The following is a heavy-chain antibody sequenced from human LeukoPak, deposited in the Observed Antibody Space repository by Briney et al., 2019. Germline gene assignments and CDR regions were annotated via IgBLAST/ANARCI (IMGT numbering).Heavy chain of an antibody. CDR3: ARGGDYYDSSGYFFGYFDY. D-gene: IGHD3-22*01. CDR1: GGSISSHY. V-gene: IGHV4-59*11. Sequence: SETLSLTCTVSGGSISSHYWSWIRQPPGKGLEWIGYIYYSGSTNYNPSLKSRVTISVDTSKNQFSLKLSSVTAADTAVYYCARGGDYYDSSGYFFGYFDYWGQGTLGTVSS. J-gene: IGHJ4*02. CDR2: IYYSGST.